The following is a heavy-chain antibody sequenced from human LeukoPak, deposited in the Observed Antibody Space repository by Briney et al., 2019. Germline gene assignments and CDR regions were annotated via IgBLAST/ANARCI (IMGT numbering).Heavy chain of an antibody. CDR1: GGSVSSSNCY. D-gene: IGHD2-15*01. CDR3: ARHTRLLRNYFDY. V-gene: IGHV4-39*01. Sequence: SETLSLTCTVSGGSVSSSNCYWGWIRQPPGKGLEFIGSIFYSGGTYYNPSLRSRVTMAVDTSKNQFSLKLSSVTAADTAVYYCARHTRLLRNYFDYWGQGTLVTVSS. J-gene: IGHJ4*02. CDR2: IFYSGGT.